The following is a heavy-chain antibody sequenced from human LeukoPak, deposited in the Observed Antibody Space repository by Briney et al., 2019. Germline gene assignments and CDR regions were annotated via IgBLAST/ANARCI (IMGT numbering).Heavy chain of an antibody. J-gene: IGHJ4*02. CDR2: ISNDGSNK. CDR3: AKETGRWELE. Sequence: PGRSLRLSCAASGFTFSSYGIHWVRQAPGKGLEWVAVISNDGSNKYYADPVKGRFTISRDNSKNTLYLQMNSLRAEDTAVYYCAKETGRWELEWGQGTLVTVSS. CDR1: GFTFSSYG. V-gene: IGHV3-30*18. D-gene: IGHD1-26*01.